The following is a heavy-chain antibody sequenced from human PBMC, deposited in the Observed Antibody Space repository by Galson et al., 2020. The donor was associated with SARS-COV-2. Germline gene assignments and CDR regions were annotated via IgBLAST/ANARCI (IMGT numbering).Heavy chain of an antibody. CDR1: GGSLTRGDNY. CDR3: ARVMGRAFDF. CDR2: IYTSGGT. D-gene: IGHD3-16*01. J-gene: IGHJ3*01. V-gene: IGHV4-61*09. Sequence: SETLSLTCSVSGGSLTRGDNYWTWIRQSAGKGLEWIGHIYTSGGTNYNPSLGSRITISPDPAKNQFSLKLTSVTAADTAVYYCARVMGRAFDFWGHGTMVTVSS.